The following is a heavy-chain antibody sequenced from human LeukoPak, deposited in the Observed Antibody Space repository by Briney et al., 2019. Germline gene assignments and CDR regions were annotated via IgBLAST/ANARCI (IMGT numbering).Heavy chain of an antibody. D-gene: IGHD3-3*01. CDR3: ARTTFWSGRSPDYHHCYMDV. CDR2: VHYNGSP. V-gene: IGHV4-59*01. CDR1: GGSISGYY. J-gene: IGHJ6*03. Sequence: SETLSLTCTVSGGSISGYYWSWIRQAPGKGLEWLGYVHYNGSPNYNASLKSRVTISVDASKNQFSLKVSFVSAADTAVYYCARTTFWSGRSPDYHHCYMDVWGKGTTVTVSS.